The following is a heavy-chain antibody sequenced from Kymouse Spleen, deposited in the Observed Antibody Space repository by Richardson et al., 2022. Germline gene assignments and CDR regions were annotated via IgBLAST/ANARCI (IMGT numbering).Heavy chain of an antibody. CDR1: GGSISSSSYY. CDR3: ARGGTMVRGAYYGMDV. V-gene: IGHV4-39*01. D-gene: IGHD3-10*01. J-gene: IGHJ6*02. CDR2: IYYSGST. Sequence: QLQLQESGPGLVKPSETLSLTCTVSGGSISSSSYYWGWIRQPPGKGLEWIGSIYYSGSTYYNPSLKSRVTISVDTSKNQFSLKLSSVTAADTAVYYCARGGTMVRGAYYGMDVWGQGTTVTVSS.